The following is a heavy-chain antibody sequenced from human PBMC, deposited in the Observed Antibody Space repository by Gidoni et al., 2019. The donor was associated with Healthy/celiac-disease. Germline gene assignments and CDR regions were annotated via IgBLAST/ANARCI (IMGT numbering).Heavy chain of an antibody. J-gene: IGHJ4*02. CDR1: GYTFTSYY. V-gene: IGHV1-46*01. CDR3: ASLGERGHGGNSYYFDY. CDR2: INPSGGST. D-gene: IGHD2-21*02. Sequence: QVQLVQSGAEVKKPGASVKVSCKASGYTFTSYYMHWVRQAPGQGLEWMGIINPSGGSTSYAQKFQGRVTMTRDTSTSTVYMELSSLRSEDTAVYYCASLGERGHGGNSYYFDYWGQGTLVTDSS.